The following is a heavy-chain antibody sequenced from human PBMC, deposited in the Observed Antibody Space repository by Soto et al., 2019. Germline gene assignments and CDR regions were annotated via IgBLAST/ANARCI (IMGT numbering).Heavy chain of an antibody. CDR1: GFSFSIYS. V-gene: IGHV3-48*02. CDR3: ATSNGHQNY. CDR2: ITSSSSTM. D-gene: IGHD1-1*01. J-gene: IGHJ4*02. Sequence: EVQLVESGGGLEQPGGSLRLACEASGFSFSIYSMNWVRQAPGKGLEWLSYITSSSSTMYYADSVKGRFTVSRDNAKNSLYLQMNSLRDEDTAVYYCATSNGHQNYWGQGTLVTVSS.